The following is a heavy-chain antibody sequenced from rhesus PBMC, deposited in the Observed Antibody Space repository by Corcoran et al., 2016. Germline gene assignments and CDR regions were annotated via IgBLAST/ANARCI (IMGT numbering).Heavy chain of an antibody. J-gene: IGHJ3*01. D-gene: IGHD5-30*01. CDR1: GFTFSRYG. V-gene: IGHV3S5*01. CDR2: INSGGGST. CDR3: AKGGYSGYGDDAFDF. Sequence: EVQLVETGGGLVQPGGSLKLSCAASGFTFSRYGMSWVRQAPGKGLEWVSAINSGGGSTYSADSVKGRFTISRDNSKTTLSLQMNSLRAEDTAVYYCAKGGYSGYGDDAFDFWGQGLRVTVSS.